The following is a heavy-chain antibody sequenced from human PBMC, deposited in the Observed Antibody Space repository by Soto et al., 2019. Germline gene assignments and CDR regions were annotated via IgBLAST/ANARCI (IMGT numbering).Heavy chain of an antibody. D-gene: IGHD4-17*01. Sequence: QVQLVQSGAEVKKPGSSVKVSCKASGGTFSSYTISWVRQAPGQGLEWMGRIIPILGIANYAPKFQGRVTITADKSTSTAYMELSSLRSEDTAVYYCARDTSSYGDYRFDYWGQGPLVTVSS. CDR3: ARDTSSYGDYRFDY. CDR2: IIPILGIA. J-gene: IGHJ4*02. CDR1: GGTFSSYT. V-gene: IGHV1-69*08.